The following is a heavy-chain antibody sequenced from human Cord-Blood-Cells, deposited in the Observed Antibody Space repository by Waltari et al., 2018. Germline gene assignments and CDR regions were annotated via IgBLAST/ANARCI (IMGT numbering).Heavy chain of an antibody. CDR2: ISSSSSYI. V-gene: IGHV3-21*01. Sequence: EVQLVESGGGLVKPGGSLRLSCAASGFTFSSYSMNWVRQAPGKGREWVASISSSSSYIYYANSVKGRFTISRDNAKNSLYLQMNSLRAEDTAVYYCARSYYYGSGSYRYWGQGTLVTVSS. CDR3: ARSYYYGSGSYRY. CDR1: GFTFSSYS. D-gene: IGHD3-10*01. J-gene: IGHJ4*02.